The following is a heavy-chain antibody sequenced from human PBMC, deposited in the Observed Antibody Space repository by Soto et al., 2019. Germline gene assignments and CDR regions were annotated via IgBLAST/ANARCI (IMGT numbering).Heavy chain of an antibody. J-gene: IGHJ4*02. V-gene: IGHV4-30-4*02. CDR1: GGSISIGGYY. D-gene: IGHD3-10*01. CDR2: IYPSGST. CDR3: ASITEMVPQFDY. Sequence: PSETLSLTFTVSGGSISIGGYYCSWIRQHPGKGLEWTGYIYPSGSTYYKTSLKTRVNISVDTSKNPFSMKLSSVTAADTAVYYRASITEMVPQFDYWGQGTLVTVSS.